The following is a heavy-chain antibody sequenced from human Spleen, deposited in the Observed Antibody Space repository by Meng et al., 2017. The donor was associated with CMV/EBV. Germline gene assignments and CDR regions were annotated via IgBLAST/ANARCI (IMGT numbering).Heavy chain of an antibody. J-gene: IGHJ4*02. CDR1: GGSLSSSKW. CDR2: IYDSGIT. CDR3: ARNGYYSLDY. Sequence: TCAVSGGSLSSSKWWSWVSQPPGKGLEWIGEIYDSGITTYNPSLKSRVTISLDESKNDFSLKLRSVTAADTAVYYCARNGYYSLDYWSQGTLDTVSS. D-gene: IGHD3-22*01. V-gene: IGHV4-4*02.